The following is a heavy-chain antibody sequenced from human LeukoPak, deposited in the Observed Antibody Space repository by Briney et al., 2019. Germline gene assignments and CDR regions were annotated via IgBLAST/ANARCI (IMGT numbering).Heavy chain of an antibody. V-gene: IGHV3-30*03. CDR1: GFNFSSYG. CDR3: ASPLVVVAASAEYFQH. Sequence: GGSLRLSCAASGFNFSSYGMHWVRQAPGKGLEWLAVISSDAGNKYYAESVKGRFTISRDNSKNTLYLQMNSLRPEDTAVYYCASPLVVVAASAEYFQHWGQGTLVTVSS. D-gene: IGHD2-15*01. CDR2: ISSDAGNK. J-gene: IGHJ1*01.